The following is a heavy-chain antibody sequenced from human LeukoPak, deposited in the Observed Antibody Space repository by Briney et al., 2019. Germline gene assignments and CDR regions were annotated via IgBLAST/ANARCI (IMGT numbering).Heavy chain of an antibody. CDR1: GGTFSSYA. V-gene: IGHV1-69*05. CDR3: ASRSGFTSVFPFDY. D-gene: IGHD3-10*01. CDR2: IIPTFGTA. J-gene: IGHJ4*02. Sequence: SVKVSCKASGGTFSSYAISWVRQAPGQGLEWMGRIIPTFGTANYAQKFQGRVTITTDESTSTAYMELSSLRSEDTAVYYCASRSGFTSVFPFDYWGRGTLVTVSS.